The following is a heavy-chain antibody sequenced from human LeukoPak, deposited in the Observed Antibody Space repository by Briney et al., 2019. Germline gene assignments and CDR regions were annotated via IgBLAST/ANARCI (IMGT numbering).Heavy chain of an antibody. V-gene: IGHV1-2*02. CDR2: INPNSGGT. D-gene: IGHD3-22*01. CDR1: GYTFTGNY. CDR3: AAYYDDSSGLASDAFDI. Sequence: GASVKVSCKASGYTFTGNYMHWVRQAPGQGLEWMGWINPNSGGTNYAQKFQGRVTMTRDTSISTAYMELSRLRSDDTAVYYCAAYYDDSSGLASDAFDIWGQGTMVTVSS. J-gene: IGHJ3*02.